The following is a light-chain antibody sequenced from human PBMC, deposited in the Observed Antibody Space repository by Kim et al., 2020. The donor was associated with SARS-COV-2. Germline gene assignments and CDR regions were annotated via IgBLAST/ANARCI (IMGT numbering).Light chain of an antibody. CDR1: HSVSSS. V-gene: IGKV3-11*01. J-gene: IGKJ1*01. CDR2: DAS. CDR3: QHRGNWPP. Sequence: PGERATLYCRASHSVSSSLLWNQQKPGQAPRPLVYDASNRATGVPARFSGSGSGTDFTLTISSLEPGDFAVYYCQHRGNWPPFGQGTKVDIK.